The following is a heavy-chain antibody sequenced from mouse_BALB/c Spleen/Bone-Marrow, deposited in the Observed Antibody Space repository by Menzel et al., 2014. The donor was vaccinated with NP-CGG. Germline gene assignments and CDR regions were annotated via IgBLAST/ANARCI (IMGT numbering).Heavy chain of an antibody. J-gene: IGHJ3*01. CDR2: INPYNGDT. V-gene: IGHV1-20*02. D-gene: IGHD2-4*01. Sequence: EVHLVESGPELVKPGASVKISCKASGYSFTGYFMNWVMQSHGKSLEWIGRINPYNGDTFYNQKFKGKATLTVDKSSSTAHMELRSLASEDSAVYYCAGSGDYDGFAYWVQGTPVTGPA. CDR3: AGSGDYDGFAY. CDR1: GYSFTGYF.